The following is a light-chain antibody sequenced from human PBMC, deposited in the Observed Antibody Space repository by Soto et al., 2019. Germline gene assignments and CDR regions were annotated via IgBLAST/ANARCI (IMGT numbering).Light chain of an antibody. CDR1: SSDVGGYNY. V-gene: IGLV2-8*01. CDR3: SSYAGSNSV. Sequence: QSALTQPPSASGSPGQSVTISCTGTSSDVGGYNYVSWYQQHPGKAPKVMIYEVSKRPSGVPDRFSGSKSGNTASLTVSGLQAEDEADYYCSSYAGSNSVFGGGPKLTVL. J-gene: IGLJ3*02. CDR2: EVS.